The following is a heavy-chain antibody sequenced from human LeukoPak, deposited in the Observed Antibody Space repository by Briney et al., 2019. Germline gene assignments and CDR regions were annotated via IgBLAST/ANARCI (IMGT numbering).Heavy chain of an antibody. V-gene: IGHV3-53*05. J-gene: IGHJ4*02. CDR2: IYSGGST. D-gene: IGHD2-2*01. CDR1: GFTVSSNY. Sequence: GGSLRLSCAASGFTVSSNYMSWVRQAPGKGLEWVSVIYSGGSTYYADSVKGRFTISRDNSKNTLYLQMNSLRAEDTAVYYCAKAYHCSSTSCYGGFDYWGQGTLVTVSS. CDR3: AKAYHCSSTSCYGGFDY.